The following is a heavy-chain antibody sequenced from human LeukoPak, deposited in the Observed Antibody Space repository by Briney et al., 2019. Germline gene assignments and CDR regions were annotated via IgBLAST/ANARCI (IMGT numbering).Heavy chain of an antibody. Sequence: SETLSLTCTVSGGSISSSSYYWAWLRQPPGKGLECIRSIYYSGSTYYNPSLKSRVTISLNTSKNQFSLKLSSVTAADTAVYYCAREGGKSFGEVIMTRRGLDYWGQGTLVTVSS. CDR1: GGSISSSSYY. J-gene: IGHJ4*02. CDR2: IYYSGST. D-gene: IGHD3-16*02. V-gene: IGHV4-39*07. CDR3: AREGGKSFGEVIMTRRGLDY.